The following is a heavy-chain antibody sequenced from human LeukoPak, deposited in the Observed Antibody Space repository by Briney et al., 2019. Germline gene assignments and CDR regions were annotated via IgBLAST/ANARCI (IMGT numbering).Heavy chain of an antibody. D-gene: IGHD1-14*01. CDR1: GGSISGYY. CDR2: VYYSENT. Sequence: SETLSLTCSVSGGSISGYYWSWIRQPPGKELEWIGYVYYSENTKYNPSLERRGTISLDTSKNQFSLRLNTVTTADTAVYFCTRRVAITGAPKAYFDYWGEGILVTVSS. CDR3: TRRVAITGAPKAYFDY. V-gene: IGHV4-59*08. J-gene: IGHJ4*02.